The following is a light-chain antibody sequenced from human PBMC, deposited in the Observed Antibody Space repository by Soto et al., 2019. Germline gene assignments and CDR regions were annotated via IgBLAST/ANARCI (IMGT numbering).Light chain of an antibody. CDR1: QTISSW. V-gene: IGKV1-5*03. CDR2: KAS. Sequence: DLQMTQSPSTLSASVGDRVTITCRASQTISSWLAWYQQKPGQAPKLLIYKASSLESAVPSRFSGSGSGTEFTLTIRGLKPEDFAVYYCQQYRMSPNTFGQGTRLEI. CDR3: QQYRMSPNT. J-gene: IGKJ5*01.